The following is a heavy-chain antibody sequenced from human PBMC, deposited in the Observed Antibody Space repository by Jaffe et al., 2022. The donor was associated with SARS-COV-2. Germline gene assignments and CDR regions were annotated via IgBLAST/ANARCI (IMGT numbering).Heavy chain of an antibody. CDR1: GYTFTSYD. D-gene: IGHD4-17*01. CDR2: MNPNSGNT. V-gene: IGHV1-8*01. CDR3: ARFKMYGADWDYYGMDV. Sequence: QVQLVQSGAEVKKPGASVKVSCKASGYTFTSYDINWVRQATGQGLEWMGWMNPNSGNTGYAQKFQGRVTMTRNTSISTAYMELSSLRSEDTAVYYCARFKMYGADWDYYGMDVWGQGTTVTVSS. J-gene: IGHJ6*02.